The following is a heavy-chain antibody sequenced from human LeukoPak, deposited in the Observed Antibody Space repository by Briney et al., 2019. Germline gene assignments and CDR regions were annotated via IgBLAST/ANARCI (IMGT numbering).Heavy chain of an antibody. CDR3: ARARARYGAGSPPSDYYYGLDV. V-gene: IGHV3-43*01. D-gene: IGHD3-10*01. CDR1: GFTFDDYS. J-gene: IGHJ6*02. CDR2: ISWDAGSV. Sequence: GGSLRLSCAASGFTFDDYSMHWVRQAPGKGLEWVSLISWDAGSVYYADYYADSVKGRFTISRDNSKNSLFLQMNSLRTEDTALYYCARARARYGAGSPPSDYYYGLDVWGQGTTVTVSS.